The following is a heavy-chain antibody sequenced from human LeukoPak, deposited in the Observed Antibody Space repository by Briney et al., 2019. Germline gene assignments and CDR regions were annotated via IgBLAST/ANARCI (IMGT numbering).Heavy chain of an antibody. V-gene: IGHV4-59*08. D-gene: IGHD2-2*03. CDR2: IYYSGST. CDR1: GGSIRSYY. J-gene: IGHJ4*02. CDR3: ARHGYYYFDY. Sequence: PSETLSLTCTVSGGSIRSYYWSWIRQPPGKGLEWIGYIYYSGSTNYSPSLKSRVTISVDTSKNQFSLKLSSVTAADTAVYYCARHGYYYFDYWGQRTLVTVSS.